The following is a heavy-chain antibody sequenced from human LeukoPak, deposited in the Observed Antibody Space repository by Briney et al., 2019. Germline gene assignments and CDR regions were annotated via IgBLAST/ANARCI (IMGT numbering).Heavy chain of an antibody. CDR2: ISYDGSNK. V-gene: IGHV3-30*04. Sequence: PGGSLRLSCAASGFTFSSYAMHWVRQAPGKGLEWVAVISYDGSNKYYADSVKGRFTISRDNSKNTLYLQMNSLRGEDTAVYYCANGDCRGGRCSSGAYWGQGTLVTVSS. D-gene: IGHD2-15*01. J-gene: IGHJ4*02. CDR1: GFTFSSYA. CDR3: ANGDCRGGRCSSGAY.